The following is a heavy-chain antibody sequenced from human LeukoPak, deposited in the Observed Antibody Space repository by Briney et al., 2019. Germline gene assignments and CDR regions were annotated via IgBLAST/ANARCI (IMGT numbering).Heavy chain of an antibody. CDR3: AKANRLGPSRYFDY. CDR2: ISGSGGST. Sequence: GGSLRLSCAASGFNFNNYDMHWVRQAPGKGLEWVSAISGSGGSTYYADSVKGRFTISRDNSKNTLYLQMNSLRAEDTAVYYCAKANRLGPSRYFDYWGQGTLVTVSS. CDR1: GFNFNNYD. V-gene: IGHV3-23*01. J-gene: IGHJ4*02. D-gene: IGHD2-8*01.